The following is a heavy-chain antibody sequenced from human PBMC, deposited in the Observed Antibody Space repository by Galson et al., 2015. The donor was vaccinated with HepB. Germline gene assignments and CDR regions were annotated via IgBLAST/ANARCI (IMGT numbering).Heavy chain of an antibody. CDR3: ARDLGFFDWLLVDAFDI. D-gene: IGHD3-9*01. Sequence: SLRLSCAASGFTFGSYSMNWVRQAPGKGLEWVSLISSSSSYIYYADSVKGRFTISRDNANNSLYLQMNSLRAEDTAVYYCARDLGFFDWLLVDAFDIWGQGTMVTVPS. CDR1: GFTFGSYS. J-gene: IGHJ3*02. CDR2: ISSSSSYI. V-gene: IGHV3-21*01.